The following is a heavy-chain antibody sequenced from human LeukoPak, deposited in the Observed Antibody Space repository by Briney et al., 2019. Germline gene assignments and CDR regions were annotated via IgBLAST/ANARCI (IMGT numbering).Heavy chain of an antibody. D-gene: IGHD6-19*01. CDR3: AREIVAGLGVSFDI. CDR2: IYTSGST. V-gene: IGHV4-61*02. Sequence: SQTLSLTCTVSGASISSGGYYWSWIRQPAGKGLEWIGRIYTSGSTYYNPSLKSRVTISVDTSKNQFSLKLSSVTAADTAVYYCAREIVAGLGVSFDIWGQGTMVTVSS. J-gene: IGHJ3*02. CDR1: GASISSGGYY.